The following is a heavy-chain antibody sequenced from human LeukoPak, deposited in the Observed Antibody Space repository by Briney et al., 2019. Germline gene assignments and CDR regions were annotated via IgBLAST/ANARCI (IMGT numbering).Heavy chain of an antibody. CDR1: GGTFSSYA. V-gene: IGHV1-69*05. J-gene: IGHJ5*02. D-gene: IGHD3-10*01. CDR3: ARGGQWDYYGSSSGFDP. CDR2: IIPIFGTA. Sequence: SVKVSCKASGGTFSSYAIIWVRQAPGQGLEWMGGIIPIFGTANYAQKFQGRVTITTDESTSTAYMELSSLRSEDTAVYYCARGGQWDYYGSSSGFDPWGQGTLVTVSS.